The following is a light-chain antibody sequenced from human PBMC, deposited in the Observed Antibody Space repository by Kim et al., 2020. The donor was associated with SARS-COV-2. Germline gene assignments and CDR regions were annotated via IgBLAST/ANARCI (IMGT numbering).Light chain of an antibody. Sequence: LSPGQTASITCSGDKLGDKYACWYQQKPSQSPVLVIYQDSKRPSGIPERFSGSNSGNTATLTISGTQAMDEADYYCQAWDSSTVVFGGGTQLTVL. CDR3: QAWDSSTVV. J-gene: IGLJ2*01. CDR1: KLGDKY. CDR2: QDS. V-gene: IGLV3-1*01.